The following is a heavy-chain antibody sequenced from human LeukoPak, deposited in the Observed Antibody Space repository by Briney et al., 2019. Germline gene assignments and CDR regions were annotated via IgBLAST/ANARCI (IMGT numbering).Heavy chain of an antibody. CDR2: IYTSGNT. CDR1: GGSFSGYY. D-gene: IGHD2-8*01. J-gene: IGHJ4*02. V-gene: IGHV4-59*10. Sequence: PSETLSLTCAVYGGSFSGYYWSWIRQPPGKGLEWIGRIYTSGNTHYKPSLKSRVTISLDTSKNQFSLKLSSVTAADTAVYYCTRGDNDWGQGTLVTVSS. CDR3: TRGDND.